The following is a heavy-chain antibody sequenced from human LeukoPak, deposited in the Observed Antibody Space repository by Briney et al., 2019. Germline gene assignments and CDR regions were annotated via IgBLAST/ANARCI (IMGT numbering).Heavy chain of an antibody. CDR2: ISYDGSNK. J-gene: IGHJ4*02. CDR3: ARDRLRELSRGFDY. CDR1: GFTFSSYV. V-gene: IGHV3-30-3*01. D-gene: IGHD3-16*02. Sequence: GRSLRLSCAASGFTFSSYVMHRVRQAPGKGLERVAVISYDGSNKYYADSVKGRFTISRDNSKNTLYLQMNSLRAEDTAVYYCARDRLRELSRGFDYWGQGALVTVSS.